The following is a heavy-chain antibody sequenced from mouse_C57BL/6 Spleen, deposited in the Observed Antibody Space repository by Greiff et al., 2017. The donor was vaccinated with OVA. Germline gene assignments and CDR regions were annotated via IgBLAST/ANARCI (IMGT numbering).Heavy chain of an antibody. V-gene: IGHV5-17*01. J-gene: IGHJ4*01. CDR2: ISSGSSTI. Sequence: VQLKESGGGLVKPGGSLKLSCAASGFTFSDYGMHWVRQAPEKGLEWVAYISSGSSTISYADTVKGRFTISRDNAKNTLFLQMTSLRSEDTAMYYCAGGEDYAMDYWGQGTSVTVSS. CDR1: GFTFSDYG. CDR3: AGGEDYAMDY.